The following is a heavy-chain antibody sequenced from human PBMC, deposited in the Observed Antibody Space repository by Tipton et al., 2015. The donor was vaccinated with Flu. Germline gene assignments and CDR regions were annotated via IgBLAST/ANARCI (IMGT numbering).Heavy chain of an antibody. Sequence: QLVQSGAEVKKPGSSVKVSCKASGGTFSSYAISWVRQAPGQGLEWMGGIIPIFGTANYAQKFQGRVTITADESTSTAYMELSSLRSEDTAAYYCARDRPYCTNGVCYKDRMDVWGQGTTVTVAS. CDR2: IIPIFGTA. CDR1: GGTFSSYA. D-gene: IGHD2-8*01. J-gene: IGHJ6*02. V-gene: IGHV1-69*01. CDR3: ARDRPYCTNGVCYKDRMDV.